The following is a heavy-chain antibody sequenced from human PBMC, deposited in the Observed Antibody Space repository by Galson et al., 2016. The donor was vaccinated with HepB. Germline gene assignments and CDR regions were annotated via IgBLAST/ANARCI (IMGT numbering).Heavy chain of an antibody. Sequence: SETLSLTCTVSGASISSSSFFWAWIRQPPGKGLEWIGSIYSSGSTYYNPSLKSRVTISVDSSQNQLSVRLTSVTATDTAVYYCARQCTSSLCYWGRGTLVTVSS. CDR1: GASISSSSFF. V-gene: IGHV4-39*01. CDR3: ARQCTSSLCY. CDR2: IYSSGST. J-gene: IGHJ4*02. D-gene: IGHD2-2*01.